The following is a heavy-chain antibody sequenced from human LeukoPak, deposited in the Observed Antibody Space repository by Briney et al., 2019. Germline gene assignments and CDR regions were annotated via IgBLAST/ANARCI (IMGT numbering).Heavy chain of an antibody. CDR3: ARWYYDILTGYYNIVQFDY. D-gene: IGHD3-9*01. CDR2: TSAYNGNT. V-gene: IGHV1-18*01. CDR1: GYTFTSYG. Sequence: GASVKVSCKASGYTFTSYGISWVRQAPGQGLEWMGWTSAYNGNTNYAQKLQGRVTMTTDTSTSTAYMELRSLRSDDTAVYYCARWYYDILTGYYNIVQFDYWGQGTLVTVSS. J-gene: IGHJ4*02.